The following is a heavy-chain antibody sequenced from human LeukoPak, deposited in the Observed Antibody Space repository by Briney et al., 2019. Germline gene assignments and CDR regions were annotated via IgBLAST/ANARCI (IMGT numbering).Heavy chain of an antibody. Sequence: GGSLRLSCAASGFTFSSYEMNWVRQAPGKGLEWVSYISESGSTIYYADSVKGRLTISRDNAKNSLYLQMNSLRAEDTALYYCAREGSSGFQRDDAFDMWGQGTMVTVSS. CDR1: GFTFSSYE. V-gene: IGHV3-48*03. D-gene: IGHD6-19*01. J-gene: IGHJ3*02. CDR3: AREGSSGFQRDDAFDM. CDR2: ISESGSTI.